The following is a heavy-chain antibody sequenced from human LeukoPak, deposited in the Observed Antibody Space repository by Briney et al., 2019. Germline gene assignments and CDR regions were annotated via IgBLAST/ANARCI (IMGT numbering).Heavy chain of an antibody. CDR3: ARGSGAAPRSSVPSFDY. CDR1: GGSFSGYY. V-gene: IGHV4-34*01. J-gene: IGHJ4*02. Sequence: PSETLSLTCAVYGGSFSGYYWSWIRQPPGKGLEWIGEINHSGSTNYNPSLKSRVTISVDTSKNQFSLKLSSVTAADTAVYYCARGSGAAPRSSVPSFDYWGQGTLVTVSS. D-gene: IGHD6-13*01. CDR2: INHSGST.